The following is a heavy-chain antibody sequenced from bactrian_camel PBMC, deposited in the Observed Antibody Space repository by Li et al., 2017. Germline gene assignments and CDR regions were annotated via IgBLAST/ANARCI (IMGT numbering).Heavy chain of an antibody. CDR3: AKDLGRSRFGEGYY. CDR1: GFTASDYY. Sequence: DVQLVESGGGSVQAGGSLTLSCAVSGFTASDYYMGWFRQTPGKEREAVAGVFLAGGSPRYADSVKGRFIISQDNAKNTMYLQLNSLKGEDTAMYYCAKDLGRSRFGEGYYWGQGTQVTVS. J-gene: IGHJ4*01. D-gene: IGHD1*01. CDR2: VFLAGGSP. V-gene: IGHV3S40*01.